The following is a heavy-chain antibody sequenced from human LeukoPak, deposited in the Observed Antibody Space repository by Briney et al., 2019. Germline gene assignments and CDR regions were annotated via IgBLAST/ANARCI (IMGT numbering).Heavy chain of an antibody. D-gene: IGHD6-13*01. V-gene: IGHV3-23*01. CDR1: GFTFSSYA. Sequence: PGGSLRLPCAASGFTFSSYAMSWVRQAPGKGLEWVSAISGSGGSTYYADSVKGRFTISRDNSKNTLYLQMNSLRAEDTAVYYCAKDPVGSSWFFDYWGQGTLVTVSS. CDR2: ISGSGGST. J-gene: IGHJ4*02. CDR3: AKDPVGSSWFFDY.